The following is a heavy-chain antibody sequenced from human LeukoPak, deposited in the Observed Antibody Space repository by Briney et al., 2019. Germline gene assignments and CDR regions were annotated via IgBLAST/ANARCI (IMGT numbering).Heavy chain of an antibody. CDR3: ARDSPPAYCSGGSCYFDY. CDR2: IYTSGRT. Sequence: PSQTLSLTCTVSGGSISSDTYYWSWIRQPAGKGLEWIGHIYTSGRTNYNPSLKSRVTISLDTSKNQFSLKLSSVTAADTAVYYCARDSPPAYCSGGSCYFDYWGQGTLVTVSS. J-gene: IGHJ4*02. D-gene: IGHD2-15*01. V-gene: IGHV4-61*09. CDR1: GGSISSDTYY.